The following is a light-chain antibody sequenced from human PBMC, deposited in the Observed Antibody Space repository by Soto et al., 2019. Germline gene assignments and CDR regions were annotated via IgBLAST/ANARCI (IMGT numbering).Light chain of an antibody. CDR1: QSIINW. V-gene: IGKV1-5*03. CDR2: KAS. J-gene: IGKJ1*01. Sequence: QITQSPSPPAASVGDRVTITFRASQSIINWLGWYQQKPGKAPKLLIYKASSLESGVPSRFSGSGSGTDFTLTINRLQPDDFTTYYCQQYNSFPWTFGQRTKADIK. CDR3: QQYNSFPWT.